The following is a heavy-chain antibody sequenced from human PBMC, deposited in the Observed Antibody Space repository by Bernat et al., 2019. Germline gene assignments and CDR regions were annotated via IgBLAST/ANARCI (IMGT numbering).Heavy chain of an antibody. Sequence: QITLKESGPTLVKPTQTLTLTCTFSGFSLTTDGEGVGWIRQPPGEALEWLGIIYWDDNKYYSPSLMSRLTITKDTSKNQVVLTMTNMDPVDTATYYCAYRRCSGLSYCGGDRNWFDPWGQGTLVTVSS. V-gene: IGHV2-5*02. CDR1: GFSLTTDGEG. CDR2: IYWDDNK. J-gene: IGHJ5*02. D-gene: IGHD2-21*02. CDR3: AYRRCSGLSYCGGDRNWFDP.